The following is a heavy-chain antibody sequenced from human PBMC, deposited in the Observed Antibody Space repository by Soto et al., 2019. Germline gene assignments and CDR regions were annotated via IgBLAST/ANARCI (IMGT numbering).Heavy chain of an antibody. CDR1: GFTFSSYW. J-gene: IGHJ2*01. Sequence: EVQLVESGGGLVQPGGSLRLSCAASGFTFSSYWMHWVRQAPGKGLVWVSRINSDGSSTSYADSVKGRFIISRDNAKNTLYLQMNSLRAEDTAVYYCARDQGRKRWYFDLWGRGTLVTVSS. CDR3: ARDQGRKRWYFDL. V-gene: IGHV3-74*01. CDR2: INSDGSST.